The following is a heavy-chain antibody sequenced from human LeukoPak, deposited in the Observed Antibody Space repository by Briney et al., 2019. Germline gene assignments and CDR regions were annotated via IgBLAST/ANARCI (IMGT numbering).Heavy chain of an antibody. CDR2: IVPGNSDI. V-gene: IGHV5-51*01. D-gene: IGHD2-2*01. Sequence: GESVKISCKASGYSFTNYSIGWVRQVPGQGLEWMGIIVPGNSDIRCSPFFVGQVTIADDKSISTAYPQWSSQKSSDSAMYYCAVVPRYGDPWGQRTLVTVSS. J-gene: IGHJ5*02. CDR1: GYSFTNYS. CDR3: AVVPRYGDP.